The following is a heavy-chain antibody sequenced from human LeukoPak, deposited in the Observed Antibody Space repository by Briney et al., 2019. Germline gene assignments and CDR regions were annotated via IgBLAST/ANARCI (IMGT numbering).Heavy chain of an antibody. V-gene: IGHV3-30*04. D-gene: IGHD6-13*01. Sequence: GGSLRLSCAASGFTFSSYAMHWVRQAPGKGLEWVAVISYDGSNKYYADSVKGRFTISRDNSKNTLYLQMNSLRAEDTAVYYCARDGNPYSSSWFYYFDYWGQGTLVTVSS. CDR2: ISYDGSNK. CDR1: GFTFSSYA. CDR3: ARDGNPYSSSWFYYFDY. J-gene: IGHJ4*02.